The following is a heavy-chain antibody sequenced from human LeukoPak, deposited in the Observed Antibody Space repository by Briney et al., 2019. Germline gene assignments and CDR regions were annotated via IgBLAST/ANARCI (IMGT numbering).Heavy chain of an antibody. Sequence: SQTLSLPCTLSVGSISRGGYYWSWICQHPGKGLGWIGYIYYRGNTYYNPSLKSRVTISVDTSKNQFSLKLSTVTAADTAVYYCARGGHEMATGYWDYWGQGTLVTVSS. D-gene: IGHD5-24*01. V-gene: IGHV4-31*03. CDR2: IYYRGNT. J-gene: IGHJ4*02. CDR1: VGSISRGGYY. CDR3: ARGGHEMATGYWDY.